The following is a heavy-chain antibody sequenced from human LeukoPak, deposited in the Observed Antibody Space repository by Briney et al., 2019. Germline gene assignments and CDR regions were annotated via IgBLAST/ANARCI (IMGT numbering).Heavy chain of an antibody. V-gene: IGHV3-33*06. Sequence: GRSLRLSCAASGFTFSNYAMHWVRQAPGKGLEWVAVTQYDGSNEYYADSVKGRFTISRDNSKNMMYLQMNGLRAEDTAMYYCAKDGAFWGQGTLVTVSS. CDR2: TQYDGSNE. D-gene: IGHD1-26*01. J-gene: IGHJ4*02. CDR3: AKDGAF. CDR1: GFTFSNYA.